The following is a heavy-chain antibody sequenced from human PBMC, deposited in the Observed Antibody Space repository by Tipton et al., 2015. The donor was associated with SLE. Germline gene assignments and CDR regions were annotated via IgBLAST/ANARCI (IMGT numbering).Heavy chain of an antibody. CDR2: TVPTFATA. V-gene: IGHV1-69*05. Sequence: QLVQSGGEVKRPGSSVKVSCKASGGTFNSYAISWVRQDPGQGLEWMGGTVPTFATANYAQKFQGRVTINTDESASTAYMEMSSLRSEDTAVYYCAGRYCSETTCSLDYWGQGTLVTVSS. D-gene: IGHD2-2*01. CDR3: AGRYCSETTCSLDY. J-gene: IGHJ4*02. CDR1: GGTFNSYA.